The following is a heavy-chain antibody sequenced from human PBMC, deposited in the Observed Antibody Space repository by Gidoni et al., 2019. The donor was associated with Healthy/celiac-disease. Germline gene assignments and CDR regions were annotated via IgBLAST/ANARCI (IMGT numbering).Heavy chain of an antibody. CDR2: INQSGST. J-gene: IGHJ4*02. D-gene: IGHD3-3*01. Sequence: QVQLQQWGAGLLKPSETLSLTCAVYGGSFSGYYWSWIRQPPGKGLEWIGEINQSGSTNYNPSLKSRVTISVDTSKNQFSLKLSSVTAADTAVYYCARASRFPSRRGLDYWGQGTLVTVSS. CDR1: GGSFSGYY. CDR3: ARASRFPSRRGLDY. V-gene: IGHV4-34*01.